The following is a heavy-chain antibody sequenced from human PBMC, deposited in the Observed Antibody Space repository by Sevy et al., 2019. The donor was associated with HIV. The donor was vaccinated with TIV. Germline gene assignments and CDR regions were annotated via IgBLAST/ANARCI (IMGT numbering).Heavy chain of an antibody. J-gene: IGHJ6*02. V-gene: IGHV3-7*03. D-gene: IGHD1-26*01. CDR3: ARDCNSATCLWGLDV. CDR2: IKGDGSVK. CDR1: GFIYSNYW. Sequence: GGSLRLSCAASGFIYSNYWMTWVRQAPGKGPEWVANIKGDGSVKYYVDSVRGRFTISRDNAKNSLYLQMNSLRGEDTALYYCARDCNSATCLWGLDVWGQGTTVTVSS.